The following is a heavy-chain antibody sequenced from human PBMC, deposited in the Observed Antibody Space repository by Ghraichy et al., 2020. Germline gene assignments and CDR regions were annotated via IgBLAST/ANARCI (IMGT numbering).Heavy chain of an antibody. CDR2: INNSGST. J-gene: IGHJ6*02. Sequence: SQTLSLTCAVYGGSFSGYYWSWIRQPPGKGLEWIGEINNSGSTNYNPSLKSRVTISVDTSKNQFSLKLSSVTAADKAVYYCARGRLYYDSSGYYYNYYYYYGMDVWGHATTVTVS. V-gene: IGHV4-34*01. CDR3: ARGRLYYDSSGYYYNYYYYYGMDV. D-gene: IGHD3-22*01. CDR1: GGSFSGYY.